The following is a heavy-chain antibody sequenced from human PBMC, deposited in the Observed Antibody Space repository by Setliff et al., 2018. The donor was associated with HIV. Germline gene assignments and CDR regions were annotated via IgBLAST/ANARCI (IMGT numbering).Heavy chain of an antibody. D-gene: IGHD3-22*01. CDR3: ARDRNYQDTSGYWQVFDI. CDR1: GGSVSNYY. V-gene: IGHV4-4*07. J-gene: IGHJ3*02. Sequence: SETLSLTCTVSGGSVSNYYWTWIRQPAGKGLEWIGRIYDSGTTKYNPSLKSRVTISVDTSKNQFSLKLSSVTAADTAMYYCARDRNYQDTSGYWQVFDIWGQGTVVTVSS. CDR2: IYDSGTT.